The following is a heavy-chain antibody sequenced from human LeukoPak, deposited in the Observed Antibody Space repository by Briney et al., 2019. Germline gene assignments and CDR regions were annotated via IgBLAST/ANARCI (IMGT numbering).Heavy chain of an antibody. D-gene: IGHD3-10*01. CDR2: ISSSSSYI. CDR1: GFTFSSYS. Sequence: PGGSLRLSCAASGFTFSSYSINWVRQAPGKGLEWVSSISSSSSYIYYADSVKGRFTISRDNAKNSLYLQMNSLRAEDTAVYYCVREVIHTYYYGSGSYYNYYFDYWGQGTLVTVSS. V-gene: IGHV3-21*01. J-gene: IGHJ4*02. CDR3: VREVIHTYYYGSGSYYNYYFDY.